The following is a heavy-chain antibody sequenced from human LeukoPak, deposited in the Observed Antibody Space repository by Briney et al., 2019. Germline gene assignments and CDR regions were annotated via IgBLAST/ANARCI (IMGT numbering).Heavy chain of an antibody. V-gene: IGHV3-66*01. D-gene: IGHD2-21*02. CDR3: ARERDGYCGGDCYYYYGMDV. Sequence: QTGGSPRLSCTASGFAVSSNYINWVRQAPGKGLEWVSVIHTGGNTYYADSVKGRFTISRDNSKNTVYLQMNSLRAEDTALYYCARERDGYCGGDCYYYYGMDVWGQGTTVTVSS. J-gene: IGHJ6*02. CDR2: IHTGGNT. CDR1: GFAVSSNY.